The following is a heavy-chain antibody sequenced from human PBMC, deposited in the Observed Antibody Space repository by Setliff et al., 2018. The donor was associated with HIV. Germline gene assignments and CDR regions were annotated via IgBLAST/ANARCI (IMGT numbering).Heavy chain of an antibody. J-gene: IGHJ6*03. CDR2: INHRGST. Sequence: SETLSLTCAFYGGSLNGFYWGWIRQSPGKGLEWVGEINHRGSTNYNPSLKSRVTIRVDMSKNQFSLEVTAVTAADTAVYYCVRGWVDKVSTISAPYYYYMDVWGKGTTVTVSS. V-gene: IGHV4-34*01. D-gene: IGHD5-12*01. CDR3: VRGWVDKVSTISAPYYYYMDV. CDR1: GGSLNGFY.